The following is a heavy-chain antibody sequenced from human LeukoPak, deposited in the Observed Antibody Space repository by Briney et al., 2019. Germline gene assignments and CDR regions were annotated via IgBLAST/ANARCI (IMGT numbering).Heavy chain of an antibody. D-gene: IGHD3-10*01. V-gene: IGHV3-20*04. CDR2: LNWNGGVI. CDR1: GLTFNDYG. J-gene: IGHJ6*02. CDR3: ARGYGAGNYRRPFYGMDV. Sequence: GGSLSLSCEASGLTFNDYGTTWVRQGPGRGLECVAGLNWNGGVIRYADSVKSRITINRDNAQNSVYLQMDSLRAEDTAFYYCARGYGAGNYRRPFYGMDVWGQRTPVTVSS.